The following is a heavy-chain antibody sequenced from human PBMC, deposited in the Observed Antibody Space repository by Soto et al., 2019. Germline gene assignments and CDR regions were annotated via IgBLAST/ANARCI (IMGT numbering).Heavy chain of an antibody. Sequence: EVQLVESGGGLVQPGRSLRLSCAASGFTFDDYAMHWVRQAPGKGLEWVSGISWNSGSIGYADSVKGRFTISRDNAKNSLYLQMNSLRAEDTALYYCAKDHSSGSDPPAFDYWGQGTLVTVSS. CDR3: AKDHSSGSDPPAFDY. CDR1: GFTFDDYA. D-gene: IGHD6-19*01. J-gene: IGHJ4*02. CDR2: ISWNSGSI. V-gene: IGHV3-9*01.